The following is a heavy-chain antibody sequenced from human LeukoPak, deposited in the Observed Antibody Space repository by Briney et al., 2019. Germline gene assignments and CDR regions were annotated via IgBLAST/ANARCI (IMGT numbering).Heavy chain of an antibody. V-gene: IGHV3-53*01. CDR1: GFTFSDYY. CDR2: IYSGGST. D-gene: IGHD6-13*01. J-gene: IGHJ4*02. CDR3: AKDSLSPDSSSWYEFDY. Sequence: PGGSLRLSCAASGFTFSDYYMSWIRQAPGKGLEWVSVIYSGGSTYYADSVKGRFTISRDNSKNTLYLQMNSLRAEDTAVYYCAKDSLSPDSSSWYEFDYWGQGTLVTVSS.